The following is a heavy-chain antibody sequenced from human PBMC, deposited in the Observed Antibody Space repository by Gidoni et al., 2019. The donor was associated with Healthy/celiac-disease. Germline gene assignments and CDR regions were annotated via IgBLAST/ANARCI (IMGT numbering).Heavy chain of an antibody. Sequence: QVQLVESVGGVVQPGRSLRLSCEASGFTFSSYGMHWVRQAPGKGLGWVAVISYDGSNKYYADSVKGRFTISRDNSKNTLYLQMNSLRAEDTAVYYCARDYGMDVWGQGTTVTVSS. CDR2: ISYDGSNK. CDR1: GFTFSSYG. CDR3: ARDYGMDV. V-gene: IGHV3-30*03. J-gene: IGHJ6*02.